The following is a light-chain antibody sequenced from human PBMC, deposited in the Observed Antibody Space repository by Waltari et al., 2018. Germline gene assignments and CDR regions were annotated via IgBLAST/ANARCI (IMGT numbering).Light chain of an antibody. CDR3: QHYDVWRT. CDR1: QRVSSN. V-gene: IGKV3-15*01. Sequence: EIVMTQSPATLSVSPGDRAILSCRASQRVSSNLAWYQQKPGQAPRLLIYGASTRAAGIPARFSGSGSDTEFTLTINTLQSEDFAVYYCQHYDVWRTFGQGTKVEIK. CDR2: GAS. J-gene: IGKJ1*01.